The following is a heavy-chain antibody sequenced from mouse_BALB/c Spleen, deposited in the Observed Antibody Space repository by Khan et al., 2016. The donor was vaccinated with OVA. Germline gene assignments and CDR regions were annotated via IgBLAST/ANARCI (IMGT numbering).Heavy chain of an antibody. J-gene: IGHJ2*01. Sequence: EVKLEESGGGLVQPGGSMKLSCVASGFTFSNYWMNWVRQSPEKGLEWVAEIRLKSDDYVTHYAESVQGRFTISREDAKSSVYLKMNNLRAEDTGIYYCWMLLWGQGTTLTVSS. CDR1: GFTFSNYW. CDR2: IRLKSDDYVT. V-gene: IGHV6-6*02. CDR3: WMLL.